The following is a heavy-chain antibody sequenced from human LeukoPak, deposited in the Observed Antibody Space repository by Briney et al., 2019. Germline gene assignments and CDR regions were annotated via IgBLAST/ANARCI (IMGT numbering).Heavy chain of an antibody. D-gene: IGHD1-14*01. V-gene: IGHV1-46*01. CDR3: ASPLPKPTHRTSRLDP. CDR2: IIPVVGIT. J-gene: IGHJ5*02. Sequence: ASVKVSCKASGYTFTSYYMHWVRQAPGQGLEWMGRIIPVVGITNYAQKFQDRVRITVDTSTTTVYMELSSLRPEDTAVYFCASPLPKPTHRTSRLDPWGQGTLVIVSS. CDR1: GYTFTSYY.